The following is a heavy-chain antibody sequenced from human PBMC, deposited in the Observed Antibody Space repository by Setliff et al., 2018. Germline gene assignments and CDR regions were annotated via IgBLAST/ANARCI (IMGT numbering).Heavy chain of an antibody. CDR1: RFTFSNYA. D-gene: IGHD3-16*01. J-gene: IGHJ3*02. CDR3: AKDGGRGDYVWGSRNDAFDI. Sequence: GGSLRLSCAASRFTFSNYAMSWVRQAPGKGLEWVSAISASGRTTYSADSVKGRFTISRDNSKNTLYLQMNSLRAEDTAVYYCAKDGGRGDYVWGSRNDAFDIWGQGTMVTVSS. CDR2: ISASGRTT. V-gene: IGHV3-23*01.